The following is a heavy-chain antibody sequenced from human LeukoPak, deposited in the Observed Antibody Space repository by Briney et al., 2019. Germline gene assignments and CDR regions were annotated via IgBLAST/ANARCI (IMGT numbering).Heavy chain of an antibody. J-gene: IGHJ3*02. V-gene: IGHV3-48*03. CDR1: GFTFSSYE. D-gene: IGHD2-2*02. CDR2: ISSSGSTI. Sequence: GGSLRLSCAASGFTFSSYEMNWVRQAPGKGLEWVSYISSSGSTIYYADSVKGRFTISRDNSKNTIYLQMNSLRAEDTAVYYCARIPDVFDIWGQGTMVTVSS. CDR3: ARIPDVFDI.